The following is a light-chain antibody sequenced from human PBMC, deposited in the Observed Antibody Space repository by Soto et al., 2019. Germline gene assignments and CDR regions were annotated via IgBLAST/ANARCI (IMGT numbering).Light chain of an antibody. CDR2: KDT. CDR3: QSADSSGTYV. CDR1: ALRNQY. V-gene: IGLV3-25*01. J-gene: IGLJ1*01. Sequence: SYELTQPPSVSVSPGQTASITCSGDALRNQYAYWYQQKPGQAPFLVIYKDTERPSGIPGRFSGSSSGTTVTLTISGVQAEDEADYYCQSADSSGTYVFGSGTKLTVL.